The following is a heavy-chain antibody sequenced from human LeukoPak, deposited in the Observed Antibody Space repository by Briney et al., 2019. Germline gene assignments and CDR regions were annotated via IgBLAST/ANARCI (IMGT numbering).Heavy chain of an antibody. Sequence: GGSLRLSCAASGFMFTSYWMSWVRQAPGKGLEWVSGVSGSGDSTYYADSVKGRFTISRDNSKNTLYLQMNSLRAEDTAVYYCAKTLTMILVLRGGFDYWGQGALVTVSS. D-gene: IGHD3-22*01. J-gene: IGHJ4*02. CDR1: GFMFTSYW. CDR2: VSGSGDST. V-gene: IGHV3-23*01. CDR3: AKTLTMILVLRGGFDY.